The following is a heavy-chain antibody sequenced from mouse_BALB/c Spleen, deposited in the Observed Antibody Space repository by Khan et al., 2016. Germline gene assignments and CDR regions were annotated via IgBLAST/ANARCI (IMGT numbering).Heavy chain of an antibody. V-gene: IGHV1S135*01. Sequence: VRLQQSGPELMKPWASVKISCKASGYSFTSYYMHWVKQSHGKSLEWIGYIDPFNGGTSYNQKFKGKATLTVDKSSSTAYMHLSSLTSEDSAVYYCASSTQSFYAMDYWGQGTSVTVSS. D-gene: IGHD1-1*01. CDR1: GYSFTSYY. J-gene: IGHJ4*01. CDR3: ASSTQSFYAMDY. CDR2: IDPFNGGT.